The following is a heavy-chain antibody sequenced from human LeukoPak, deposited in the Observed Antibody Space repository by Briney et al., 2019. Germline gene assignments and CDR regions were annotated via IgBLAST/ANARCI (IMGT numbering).Heavy chain of an antibody. V-gene: IGHV1-2*02. CDR1: GYTFTGDY. Sequence: ASVKVSCKAYGYTFTGDYMHWVRQAPGQGLEWMGWINPNSGGTNYAQKFQGRVTMTRDTSISTAYMELSRLRSDDTAVYYCARANSGHYYYYMDVWGKGTTVTVSS. CDR2: INPNSGGT. D-gene: IGHD6-19*01. J-gene: IGHJ6*03. CDR3: ARANSGHYYYYMDV.